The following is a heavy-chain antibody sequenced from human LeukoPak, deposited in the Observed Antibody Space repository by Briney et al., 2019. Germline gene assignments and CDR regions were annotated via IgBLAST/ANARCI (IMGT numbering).Heavy chain of an antibody. CDR2: ISSSSSYI. J-gene: IGHJ5*02. V-gene: IGHV3-21*01. D-gene: IGHD6-13*01. Sequence: GGSLRLSCAASGFTFSSYSMNWVRQAPGKGLEWVSSISSSSSYIYYADSVKGRFTISRDNAKNSLYLQMNSLRAEDTGVYYCAGDKTNIAAPGINWFDPWGQGTLVTVSS. CDR3: AGDKTNIAAPGINWFDP. CDR1: GFTFSSYS.